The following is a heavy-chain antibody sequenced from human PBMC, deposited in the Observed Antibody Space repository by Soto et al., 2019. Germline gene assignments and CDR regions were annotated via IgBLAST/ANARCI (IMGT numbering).Heavy chain of an antibody. CDR3: ARDRIPTGMDV. CDR2: IYSGGST. V-gene: IGHV3-66*01. Sequence: PGGSLRLSCAASGFTVSSNYMSWVRQAPGKGLEWVSVIYSGGSTYYADFVKGRFTISRDNSKNTLYLQMNSLRAEDTAVYYCARDRIPTGMDVWGQGTTVTVSS. CDR1: GFTVSSNY. J-gene: IGHJ6*02.